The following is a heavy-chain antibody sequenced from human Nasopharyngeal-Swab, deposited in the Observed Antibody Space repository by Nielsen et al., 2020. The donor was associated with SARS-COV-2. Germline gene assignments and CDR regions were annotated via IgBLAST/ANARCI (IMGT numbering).Heavy chain of an antibody. J-gene: IGHJ6*02. CDR1: GYTFTSYG. D-gene: IGHD6-13*01. V-gene: IGHV1-18*01. CDR2: ISAYNGNT. Sequence: ASVKVSCKASGYTFTSYGISWVRQAPGQGLEWMGWISAYNGNTNYVQKIQGRVTMTTDTSTSTAYMELRSLRSDDTAVYYCARDPYSSSLPALYYYYYGMDVWSQGTTVTVSS. CDR3: ARDPYSSSLPALYYYYYGMDV.